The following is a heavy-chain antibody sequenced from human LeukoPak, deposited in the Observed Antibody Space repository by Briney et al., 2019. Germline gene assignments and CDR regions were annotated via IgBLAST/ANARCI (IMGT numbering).Heavy chain of an antibody. CDR2: ISAYNGNT. Sequence: ASVKVSCKTSGYTFSTYGISWVRQAPGPGLEWMGWISAYNGNTNYAQKLQGRVTMTTDTSTSTAYMELRSLRSDDTAVYYCARVAELSLDYWGQGTLVTVSS. V-gene: IGHV1-18*01. CDR1: GYTFSTYG. D-gene: IGHD1-14*01. J-gene: IGHJ4*02. CDR3: ARVAELSLDY.